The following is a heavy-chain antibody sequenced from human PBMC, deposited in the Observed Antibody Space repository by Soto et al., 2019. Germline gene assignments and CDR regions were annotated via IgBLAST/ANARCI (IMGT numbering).Heavy chain of an antibody. J-gene: IGHJ3*02. CDR2: ISSSSSYI. V-gene: IGHV3-21*01. CDR3: ARTELGEWELTSHAFDI. CDR1: GFTFSSYS. D-gene: IGHD1-26*01. Sequence: GGSLRLSCAASGFTFSSYSMNWVRQAPGKGLEWVSSISSSSSYIYYADSAKGRFTISRDNAKNSLYLQMNSLRAEDTAVYYCARTELGEWELTSHAFDIWGQGTMVTVSS.